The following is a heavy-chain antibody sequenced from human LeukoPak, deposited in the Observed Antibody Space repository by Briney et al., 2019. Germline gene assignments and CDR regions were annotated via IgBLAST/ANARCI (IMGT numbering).Heavy chain of an antibody. CDR3: VRIPNSAGFPNWFDP. D-gene: IGHD6-19*01. CDR1: GFTFSTST. CDR2: ISSGSDYK. Sequence: GGSLRLSCAASGFTFSTSTMNWVRQAPGKGLEWVSSISSGSDYKYYADSVKGRFTSSRDNAKNTLHLQINSLRAEDTAVYYCVRIPNSAGFPNWFDPWGQGTLVTVSS. V-gene: IGHV3-21*01. J-gene: IGHJ5*02.